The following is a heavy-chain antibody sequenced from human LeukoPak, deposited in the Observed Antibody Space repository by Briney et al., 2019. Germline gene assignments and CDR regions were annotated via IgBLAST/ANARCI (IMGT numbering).Heavy chain of an antibody. D-gene: IGHD3-22*01. V-gene: IGHV3-23*01. CDR2: ISGSGGST. Sequence: GGSLRLSCAASGFTFNSYAMSWVRQVPWERLQWVSGISGSGGSTYYADSVKGRFTISRDNSKNTLYLQMNSLRAEDTAVYYCAKLGNYYDSSGYYYTPGYFDYWGQGTLVTVSS. J-gene: IGHJ4*02. CDR3: AKLGNYYDSSGYYYTPGYFDY. CDR1: GFTFNSYA.